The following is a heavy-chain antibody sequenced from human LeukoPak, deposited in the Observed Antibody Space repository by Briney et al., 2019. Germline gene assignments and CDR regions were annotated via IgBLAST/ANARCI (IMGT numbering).Heavy chain of an antibody. V-gene: IGHV4-34*01. CDR3: ARDPATVVTRPVDY. CDR1: GGSFSGYY. D-gene: IGHD4-23*01. CDR2: INHSGST. Sequence: PSETLSLTCAVYGGSFSGYYWSWIRQPPGKGLEWIGEINHSGSTNYNPSLKSRVTISVDTSKNQFSLKLSSVTAADTAVYYCARDPATVVTRPVDYWGQGTLVTVSS. J-gene: IGHJ4*02.